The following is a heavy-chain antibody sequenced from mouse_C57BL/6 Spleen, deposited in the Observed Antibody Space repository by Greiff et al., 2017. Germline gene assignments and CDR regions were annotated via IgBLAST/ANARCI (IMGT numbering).Heavy chain of an antibody. V-gene: IGHV1-50*01. CDR3: ARTLYSSPFDY. CDR1: GYTFTSYW. Sequence: VQLQQPGAELVKPGASVKLSCKASGYTFTSYWMQWVKQRPGQGLEWIGEIDPSDSYTNYNQKFKGKATLTVDTSSSTAYMQLSSLTSEDSAVYYCARTLYSSPFDYWGQGTTLTVSS. D-gene: IGHD2-12*01. CDR2: IDPSDSYT. J-gene: IGHJ2*01.